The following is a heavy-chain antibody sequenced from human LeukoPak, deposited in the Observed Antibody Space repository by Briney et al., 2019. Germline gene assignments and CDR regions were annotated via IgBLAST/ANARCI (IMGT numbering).Heavy chain of an antibody. CDR1: GYTFTDYY. CDR3: ARMAMDPAMVTNFFDL. V-gene: IGHV1-46*01. Sequence: ASVKISCKASGYTFTDYYMYWVRQAAGQGPECMGVIHPSGGGTTYAQKFQGRVTLTKATATSTVYIELSSLRSDDTAVYYCARMAMDPAMVTNFFDLWGQGTLLIVSA. CDR2: IHPSGGGT. D-gene: IGHD5-18*01. J-gene: IGHJ4*02.